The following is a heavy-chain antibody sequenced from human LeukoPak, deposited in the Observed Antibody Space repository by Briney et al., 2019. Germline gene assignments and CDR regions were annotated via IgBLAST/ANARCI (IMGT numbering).Heavy chain of an antibody. CDR2: ISGSGGST. Sequence: TGGSLRLPCAASGFTFSSYAMSWVRQAPGKGLEWVSAISGSGGSTYYADSVKGRFTISRDNSKNTLYLQMNSLRAEDTAVYYCAKDFPVVVVAASFDYWGQGTLVTVSS. V-gene: IGHV3-23*01. D-gene: IGHD2-15*01. J-gene: IGHJ4*02. CDR1: GFTFSSYA. CDR3: AKDFPVVVVAASFDY.